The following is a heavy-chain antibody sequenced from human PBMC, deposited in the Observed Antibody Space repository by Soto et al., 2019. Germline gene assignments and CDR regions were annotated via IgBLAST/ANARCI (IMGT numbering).Heavy chain of an antibody. CDR1: GGTFSSYA. CDR2: IIPIFGTA. J-gene: IGHJ6*02. Sequence: GASVKVSCKASGGTFSSYAISWVRQAPGQGLEWMGGIIPIFGTANYAQKFQGRVTITADKSTSTAYMELSSLRSEDTAVYYCARESTVVMRPLGYYGMDVWGQGTTVTVPS. D-gene: IGHD2-15*01. CDR3: ARESTVVMRPLGYYGMDV. V-gene: IGHV1-69*06.